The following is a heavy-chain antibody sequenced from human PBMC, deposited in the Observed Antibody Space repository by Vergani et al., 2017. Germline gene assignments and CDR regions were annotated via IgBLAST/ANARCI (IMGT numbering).Heavy chain of an antibody. D-gene: IGHD6-19*01. Sequence: QVQLQQWGAGLLKPSQTLSLTCTVSGGSISSGSYYWSWIRQPAGKGLEWIGRIYTSGSTNYNPSLKSRVTISVDTSKNQFSLKLSSVTAADTAVYYCARGYSSGWGGFDPWGQGTLVTVSS. CDR3: ARGYSSGWGGFDP. CDR2: IYTSGST. J-gene: IGHJ5*02. CDR1: GGSISSGSYY. V-gene: IGHV4-61*02.